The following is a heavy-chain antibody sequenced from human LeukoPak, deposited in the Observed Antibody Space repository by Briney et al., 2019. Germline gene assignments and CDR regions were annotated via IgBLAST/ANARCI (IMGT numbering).Heavy chain of an antibody. CDR3: ARDVSSGSYYWFDP. CDR2: IHTDGSST. J-gene: IGHJ5*02. V-gene: IGHV3-74*01. D-gene: IGHD1-26*01. Sequence: GGSLRLSCAASGFTFSTYWMHWVRQAPGEGLVWVSRIHTDGSSTNYADSVRGRFTISRDNAKNSLYLQMNSLRAEDTALYHCARDVSSGSYYWFDPWGQGTLVTVSS. CDR1: GFTFSTYW.